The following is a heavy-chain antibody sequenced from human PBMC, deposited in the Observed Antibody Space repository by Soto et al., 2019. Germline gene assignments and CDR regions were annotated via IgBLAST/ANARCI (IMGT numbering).Heavy chain of an antibody. J-gene: IGHJ6*02. CDR3: ARAPSSSGGMDV. V-gene: IGHV3-33*01. CDR2: IWYDGSNK. Sequence: QVQLVESGGGVVQPGRSLRLSCAASGFTFSSYGMHWVRQAPGKGLEWVAVIWYDGSNKYYADSVKGRFTISRDNSKNTLYLQMNSLRAEDTAVYYCARAPSSSGGMDVWGQGTTVTVSS. CDR1: GFTFSSYG. D-gene: IGHD3-10*01.